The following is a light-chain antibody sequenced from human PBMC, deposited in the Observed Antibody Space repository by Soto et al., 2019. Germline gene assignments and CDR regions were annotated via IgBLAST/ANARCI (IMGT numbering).Light chain of an antibody. Sequence: QAVVTQEPSFSVSPGGTVTLTCGLTSGSVSTTYYPSWYQQTPGQAPRTLIYSTNIRSSGVPDRFFGSILGNKAALTITGAQADDESDYHCMLYMGGGLVVFGGGTKVTVL. J-gene: IGLJ2*01. V-gene: IGLV8-61*01. CDR2: STN. CDR1: SGSVSTTYY. CDR3: MLYMGGGLVV.